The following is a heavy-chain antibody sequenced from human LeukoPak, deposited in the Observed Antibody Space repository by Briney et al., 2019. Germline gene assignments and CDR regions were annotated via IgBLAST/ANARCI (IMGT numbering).Heavy chain of an antibody. CDR2: INHSGST. CDR3: ARAGFYYGMDV. V-gene: IGHV4-34*01. J-gene: IGHJ6*02. CDR1: GGSFSGYD. Sequence: SETLSLTCAVYGGSFSGYDWSWIRQPPGKGLEWIGEINHSGSTNYNPSLKSRVTISVDTSKNQFSLKLSSVTAADTAVYYCARAGFYYGMDVWGQGTTVTVSS.